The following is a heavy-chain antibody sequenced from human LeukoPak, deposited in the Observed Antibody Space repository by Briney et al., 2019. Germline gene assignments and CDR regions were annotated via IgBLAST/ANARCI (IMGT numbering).Heavy chain of an antibody. Sequence: ASVKVSCKASGYTFTGYYMHWVRQAPGQGLEWMGWINPNSGGTNYAQKFQGRVTMTRDTSISTAYMELSRLRSDDTAVYYCARVYSSGWYGYFQHWGQGTPVTVSS. J-gene: IGHJ1*01. V-gene: IGHV1-2*02. CDR2: INPNSGGT. CDR1: GYTFTGYY. CDR3: ARVYSSGWYGYFQH. D-gene: IGHD6-19*01.